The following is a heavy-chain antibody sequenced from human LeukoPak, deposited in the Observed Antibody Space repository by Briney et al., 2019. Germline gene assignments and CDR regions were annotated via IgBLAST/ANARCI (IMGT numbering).Heavy chain of an antibody. CDR1: GGSFSGYY. V-gene: IGHV4-34*01. CDR3: ASAPSGYYYYYMDV. J-gene: IGHJ6*03. D-gene: IGHD1-26*01. Sequence: PSETLSLTCAVYGGSFSGYYWSWIRQPPGKGLEWIGEINHSGSTNYNPSLKSRVTISVDTSKNQFSLKLSSVTAADTAVYYCASAPSGYYYYYMDVWGKGTTVTVSS. CDR2: INHSGST.